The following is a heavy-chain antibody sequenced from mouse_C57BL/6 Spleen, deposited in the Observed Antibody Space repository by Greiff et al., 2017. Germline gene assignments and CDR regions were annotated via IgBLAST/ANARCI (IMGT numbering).Heavy chain of an antibody. CDR2: INPNYGTT. V-gene: IGHV1-39*01. CDR1: GYSFTDYN. CDR3: ARGLFTTVVSYWYFDV. D-gene: IGHD1-1*01. J-gene: IGHJ1*03. Sequence: VQLKESGPELVKPGASVKISCKASGYSFTDYNMNWVKQSNGKSLEWIGVINPNYGTTSYNQKFKGKATLTVDQSSSTAYMQLNSLTSEDSAVYYCARGLFTTVVSYWYFDVWGTGTTVTVSS.